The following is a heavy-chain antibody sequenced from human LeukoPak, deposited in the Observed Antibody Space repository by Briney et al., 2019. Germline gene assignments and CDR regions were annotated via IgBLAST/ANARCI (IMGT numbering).Heavy chain of an antibody. V-gene: IGHV3-21*01. Sequence: GGSLRLSCAASGFTFSSYSMNWVRQAPGKGLEWVSSISSSSSCIYYADSVKGRFTISRDNAKNSLYLQMNSLRAEDTAVYYCARGDRIAAPNWFDPWGQGTLVTVSS. CDR2: ISSSSSCI. CDR1: GFTFSSYS. CDR3: ARGDRIAAPNWFDP. D-gene: IGHD6-13*01. J-gene: IGHJ5*02.